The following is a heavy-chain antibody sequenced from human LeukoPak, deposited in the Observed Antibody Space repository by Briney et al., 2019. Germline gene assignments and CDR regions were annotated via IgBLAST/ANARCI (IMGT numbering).Heavy chain of an antibody. CDR3: ARDRGKGYFDL. CDR2: IYYSGTT. Sequence: SETLSLTCTVSGGSISSGDFYWSWIRQHPGKGLEWIGYIYYSGTTYYSPSLKSRVTISLDTTKNQFSLKLSSVTAADTAVYYCARDRGKGYFDLWGRGTLVTVSS. CDR1: GGSISSGDFY. V-gene: IGHV4-31*03. J-gene: IGHJ2*01.